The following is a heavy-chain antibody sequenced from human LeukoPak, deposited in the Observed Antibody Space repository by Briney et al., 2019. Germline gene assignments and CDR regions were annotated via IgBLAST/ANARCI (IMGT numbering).Heavy chain of an antibody. CDR2: IYTSGST. CDR1: GDSISSGSYY. J-gene: IGHJ4*02. Sequence: SQTLSLTCTVSGDSISSGSYYWSWIRQPAGKGLEWIGRIYTSGSTNYNPPLKSRATISVNTSKNQFSLKLSPVTAADPAVYYCARDGGRKVVYWGQGTLVTVSS. V-gene: IGHV4-61*02. CDR3: ARDGGRKVVY. D-gene: IGHD3-16*01.